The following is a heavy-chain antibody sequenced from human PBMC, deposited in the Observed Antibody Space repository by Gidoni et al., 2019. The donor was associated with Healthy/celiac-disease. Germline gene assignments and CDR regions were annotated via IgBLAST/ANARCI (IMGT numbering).Heavy chain of an antibody. D-gene: IGHD3-22*01. V-gene: IGHV1-69*01. CDR2: SIPIFGTA. CDR1: GGTFSSYA. CDR3: ARRGDYYDDPDWYFDL. J-gene: IGHJ2*01. Sequence: QVQLVQSGAEVTKPGSSVKVSCKASGGTFSSYAISWVRQAPGQGLEWRGGSIPIFGTANYAQKFQGRVTITADESTSTAYMELSSLRSEDTAVYYCARRGDYYDDPDWYFDLWGRGTLVTVSS.